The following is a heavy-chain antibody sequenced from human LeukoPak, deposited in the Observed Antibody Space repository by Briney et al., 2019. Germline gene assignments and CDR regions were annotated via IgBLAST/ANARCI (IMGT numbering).Heavy chain of an antibody. CDR2: IYYSGNT. D-gene: IGHD2-2*02. J-gene: IGHJ4*02. CDR1: GGSISSSSTY. CDR3: ARPGGYCSSTSCYIYFDY. V-gene: IGHV4-39*01. Sequence: PSETLSLTCTVSGGSISSSSTYWGWIRQPPGKGLEWIGSIYYSGNTYYNPSLKSRVTISVDTSKNLFSLKLSSVTAADTAVYYCARPGGYCSSTSCYIYFDYWGQGTLVTVSS.